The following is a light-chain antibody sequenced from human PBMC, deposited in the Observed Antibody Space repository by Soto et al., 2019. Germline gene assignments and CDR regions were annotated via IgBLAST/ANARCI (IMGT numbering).Light chain of an antibody. V-gene: IGKV3-20*01. CDR1: QSITSGS. CDR2: GAS. CDR3: QEYDDTPPWT. J-gene: IGKJ1*01. Sequence: ELVLTQSPGTLSLSPGERATLSCRASQSITSGSLAWYQQIPGQAPRLLGYGASSRATGVPDRFSGSGSGTDFTLTISRLEPEAFAVYYCQEYDDTPPWTFGQGTKVEIK.